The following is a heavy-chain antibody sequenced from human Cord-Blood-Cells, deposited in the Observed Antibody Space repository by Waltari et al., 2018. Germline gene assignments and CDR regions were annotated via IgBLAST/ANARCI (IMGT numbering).Heavy chain of an antibody. CDR1: GRPISSHS. CDR2: TYYSGST. V-gene: IGHV4-59*11. J-gene: IGHJ3*02. Sequence: QVQLQESGPGLVKPSETLSRTCPVPGRPISSHSWRWIRQPPGKGLEWIGYTYYSGSTNYNPSLKSRVTISVDTSKNQFSLKLSSVTAADTAVYYCARRRYSITGTTGDAFDIWGQGTMVTVSS. CDR3: ARRRYSITGTTGDAFDI. D-gene: IGHD1-7*01.